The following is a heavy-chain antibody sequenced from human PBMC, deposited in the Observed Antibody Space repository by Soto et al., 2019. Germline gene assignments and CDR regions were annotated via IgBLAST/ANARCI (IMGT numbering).Heavy chain of an antibody. CDR3: ASLRIVVVVSPSPSGLDA. J-gene: IGHJ5*02. CDR1: GGSVSSVTYY. D-gene: IGHD2-15*01. V-gene: IGHV4-61*01. CDR2: IYYSGNT. Sequence: LSLTSTVSGGSVSSVTYYWSWIRQPPGKGLEWIGCIYYSGNTNYNPTLKSRVTISVDTSKNQFSLNVNSMTAADTAIYFCASLRIVVVVSPSPSGLDAWGQGTLVTVSS.